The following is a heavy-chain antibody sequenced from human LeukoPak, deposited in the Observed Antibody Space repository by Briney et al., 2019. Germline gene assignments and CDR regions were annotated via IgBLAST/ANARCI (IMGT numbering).Heavy chain of an antibody. V-gene: IGHV3-64*02. CDR3: ARERGTGRLGGDFDY. CDR1: GFTFSDHA. Sequence: GGSLRLSCAASGFTFSDHAMHWDRQAPGKGLEYVSTITRDGGRTFYADSVKGRFTISRDNSKSTLYLQMGSLRPEDMALYYCARERGTGRLGGDFDYWGQGTLVTVSS. CDR2: ITRDGGRT. D-gene: IGHD3/OR15-3a*01. J-gene: IGHJ4*02.